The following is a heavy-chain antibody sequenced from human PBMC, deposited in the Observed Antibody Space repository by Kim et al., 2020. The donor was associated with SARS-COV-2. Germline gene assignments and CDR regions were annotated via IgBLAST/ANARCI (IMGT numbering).Heavy chain of an antibody. D-gene: IGHD3-9*01. J-gene: IGHJ3*02. CDR1: GFTFSSYW. CDR3: ARDPRYFDWLYRGDAFDI. CDR2: INSDGSST. V-gene: IGHV3-74*01. Sequence: GGSLRLSCAASGFTFSSYWMHWVRQAPGKGLVWVSRINSDGSSTSYADSVKGRFTISRDNAKNTLYLQMNSLRAEDTAVYYCARDPRYFDWLYRGDAFDIWGQGTMVTVSS.